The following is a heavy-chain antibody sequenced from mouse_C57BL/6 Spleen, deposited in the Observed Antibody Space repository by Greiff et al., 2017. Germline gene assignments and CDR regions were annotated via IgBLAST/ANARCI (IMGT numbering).Heavy chain of an antibody. CDR1: GYSFTGYY. D-gene: IGHD2-3*01. J-gene: IGHJ2*01. V-gene: IGHV1-42*01. Sequence: VQLQQSGPELVKPGASVKISCKASGYSFTGYYMHWVKQSPEKSLEWIGEINPSNGGTTYNQKFKAKATLNVDKSYSTSYMQLKILTSEYSAVYYCARSRFYSYGYYLGAGWGQGTTLTVSS. CDR3: ARSRFYSYGYYLGAG. CDR2: INPSNGGT.